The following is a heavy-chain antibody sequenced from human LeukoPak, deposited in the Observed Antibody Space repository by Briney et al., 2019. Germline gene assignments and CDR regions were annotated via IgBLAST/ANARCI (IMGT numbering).Heavy chain of an antibody. D-gene: IGHD6-13*01. V-gene: IGHV1-2*02. Sequence: ASVKVSCKAFGYIFSGYYMNWVRQAPGQELEWMGWINPNSGGTNYAQKFQGRVTMTRDTSISTAYMELSRLRSDDTAVYYCARAGIAAADYYYYYGMDVWGQGTTVTVSS. CDR2: INPNSGGT. CDR3: ARAGIAAADYYYYYGMDV. J-gene: IGHJ6*02. CDR1: GYIFSGYY.